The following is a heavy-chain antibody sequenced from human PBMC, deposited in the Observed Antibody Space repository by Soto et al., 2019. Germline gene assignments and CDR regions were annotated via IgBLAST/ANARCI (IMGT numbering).Heavy chain of an antibody. V-gene: IGHV3-33*01. D-gene: IGHD6-13*01. CDR3: ARRQISPPTRGAASARGGMDV. CDR1: GFNFNNYG. J-gene: IGHJ6*02. Sequence: QVQLVESGGGVVQPGRSLRLSCAASGFNFNNYGMHWVRQAPGKGLEWVAVIWNDGNGYYYANSVKGRFTISRDKSKTTLYLQMSRLRAEDTAVYYCARRQISPPTRGAASARGGMDVWGQGTTVTVSS. CDR2: IWNDGNGY.